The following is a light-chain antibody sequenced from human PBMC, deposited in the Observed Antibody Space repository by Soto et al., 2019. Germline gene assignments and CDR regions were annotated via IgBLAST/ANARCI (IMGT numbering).Light chain of an antibody. V-gene: IGLV3-1*01. Sequence: SYELTQPPSVSVSPGQTASITCSGDKLGDKYACWYQQKPGQSPVLVIYQDSKRPSGIPGRFSGSNSGNTATLTISGTQAMDEADYYCQAWDNSLVFGGGTKVTVL. CDR3: QAWDNSLV. J-gene: IGLJ2*01. CDR2: QDS. CDR1: KLGDKY.